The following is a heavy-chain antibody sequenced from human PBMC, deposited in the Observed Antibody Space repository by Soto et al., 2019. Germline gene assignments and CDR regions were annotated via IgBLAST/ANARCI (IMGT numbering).Heavy chain of an antibody. D-gene: IGHD2-2*01. CDR2: ISSSSSTI. Sequence: EVQLVESGGGLVQPGGSLRLSCAASGFTFSSYSMNWVRQAPGKGLEWVSYISSSSSTIYYADSVKGRFTISRDNAKNSLYLQMNSLRDEDTAVYYCARVSWEADRGYCSSTSCYVLGARPPDVWGQGTTVTVSS. CDR1: GFTFSSYS. J-gene: IGHJ6*02. V-gene: IGHV3-48*02. CDR3: ARVSWEADRGYCSSTSCYVLGARPPDV.